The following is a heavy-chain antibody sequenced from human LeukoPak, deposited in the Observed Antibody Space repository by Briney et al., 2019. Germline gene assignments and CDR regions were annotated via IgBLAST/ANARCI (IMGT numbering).Heavy chain of an antibody. CDR3: ARVRAYCSSTSCFAEYFQH. CDR1: GGSISSYY. CDR2: IYYSGST. V-gene: IGHV4-59*01. D-gene: IGHD2-2*01. Sequence: PSETLSLTCTVSGGSISSYYWSWIRQPPGKGLEWIGYIYYSGSTNYNPSLKSRVTISVDTSKNQFSLKLSSVTAADTAVYYCARVRAYCSSTSCFAEYFQHWGQGTLVTVSS. J-gene: IGHJ1*01.